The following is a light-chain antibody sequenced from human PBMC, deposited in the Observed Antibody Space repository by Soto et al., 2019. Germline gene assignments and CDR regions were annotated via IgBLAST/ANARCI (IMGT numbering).Light chain of an antibody. Sequence: EIVLTQSPGTLSLSPGGRATLSCRSSQSVSSYLAWYQQKPGQAPRLLIYDASTRATGISARFSGSGSGTDFTLTISSREPEDFAVYYCQQRSNWPVTFGQGTKVQVK. CDR1: QSVSSY. V-gene: IGKV3-11*01. CDR2: DAS. CDR3: QQRSNWPVT. J-gene: IGKJ1*01.